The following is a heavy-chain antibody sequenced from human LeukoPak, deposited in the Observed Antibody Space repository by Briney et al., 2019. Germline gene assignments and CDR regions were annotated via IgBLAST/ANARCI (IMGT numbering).Heavy chain of an antibody. CDR3: ATHSSSWYSPFDY. V-gene: IGHV1-69*01. J-gene: IGHJ4*02. CDR1: GGTFSSYA. CDR2: IIPIFGTA. D-gene: IGHD6-13*01. Sequence: ASVKVSCKASGGTFSSYAISWVRQAPGQGLEWMGGIIPIFGTANYAQKFQGRVTITAGESTSTAYMELSSLRSEDTAVYYCATHSSSWYSPFDYWGQGTLVTVSS.